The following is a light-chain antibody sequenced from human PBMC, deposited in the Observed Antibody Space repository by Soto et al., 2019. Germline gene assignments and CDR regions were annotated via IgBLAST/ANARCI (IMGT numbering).Light chain of an antibody. J-gene: IGKJ5*01. CDR2: GAT. CDR1: QGIGTW. CDR3: QQNNSFPIT. Sequence: DVQVTQSPSFVSASVGDRVTITCRASQGIGTWLAWYQQKPGQAPNLLIYGATNLQDGVPSRFSGSGLGTHFTLTIFSLQPEDSASYYCQQNNSFPITFGQGTRLEI. V-gene: IGKV1D-12*01.